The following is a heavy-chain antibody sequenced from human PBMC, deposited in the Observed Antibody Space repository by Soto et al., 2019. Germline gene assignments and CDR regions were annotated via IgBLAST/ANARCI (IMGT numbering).Heavy chain of an antibody. D-gene: IGHD5-18*01. V-gene: IGHV4-4*02. Sequence: SETLSLTCTVSGGSVSSGSNWLSWVRQPPGKGLEWIGEIYHSGSTNYNPSLKSRVTISVDTSKNQFSLKLSSVTAADTAVYYCARGYVFGYPSNYWGQGTLVTVSS. CDR2: IYHSGST. CDR3: ARGYVFGYPSNY. CDR1: GGSVSSGSNW. J-gene: IGHJ4*02.